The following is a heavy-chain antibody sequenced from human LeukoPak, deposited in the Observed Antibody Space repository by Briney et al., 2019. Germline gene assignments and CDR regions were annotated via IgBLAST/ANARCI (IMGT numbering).Heavy chain of an antibody. Sequence: PGGSLRLSCAASGFSITSYFMHWVRQAPGKGLVWVSRINSDGSSRNYADSVKGRFTISRDNAKNTLYLQMNSLRAEDTAVYYCTSASSHRIAAGGDYWGQGTLVTVSS. V-gene: IGHV3-74*01. CDR2: INSDGSSR. J-gene: IGHJ4*02. CDR1: GFSITSYF. D-gene: IGHD6-13*01. CDR3: TSASSHRIAAGGDY.